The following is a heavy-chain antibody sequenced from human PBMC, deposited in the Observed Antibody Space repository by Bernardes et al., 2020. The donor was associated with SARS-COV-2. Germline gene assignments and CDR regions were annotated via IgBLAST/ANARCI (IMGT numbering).Heavy chain of an antibody. Sequence: GGSLRLSCAASGFTFSDYYMSWIRQAPGKGLEWVSYISSSGSTIYYADSVKGRFTISRDNAKNSLYLQMNSLRAEDTAVYYCARRPDSSSYYADCWGQGTLVTVSS. CDR1: GFTFSDYY. D-gene: IGHD3-22*01. CDR2: ISSSGSTI. V-gene: IGHV3-11*01. CDR3: ARRPDSSSYYADC. J-gene: IGHJ4*02.